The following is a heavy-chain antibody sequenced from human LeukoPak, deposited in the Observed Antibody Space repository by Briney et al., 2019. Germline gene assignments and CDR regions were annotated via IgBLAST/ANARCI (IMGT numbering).Heavy chain of an antibody. V-gene: IGHV3-30-3*01. CDR1: GLTFSSYA. D-gene: IGHD3-10*01. CDR2: ISYDGSNK. J-gene: IGHJ5*02. CDR3: TRQNRGSSWFDP. Sequence: GGSLRLSCAASGLTFSSYAMHWVRQAPGKGLEWVAVISYDGSNKYYADSVKGRFTISRDNSKNTLYLQMNSLRAEDTAMYYCTRQNRGSSWFDPWGQGTLVTVSS.